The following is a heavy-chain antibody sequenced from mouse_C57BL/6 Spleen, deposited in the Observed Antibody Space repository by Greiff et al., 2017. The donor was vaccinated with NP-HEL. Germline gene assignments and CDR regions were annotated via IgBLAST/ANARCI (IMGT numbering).Heavy chain of an antibody. CDR2: ISSGGDYI. J-gene: IGHJ4*01. V-gene: IGHV5-9-1*02. CDR1: GFTFSSYA. CDR3: TRERAYYSNLYAMDY. D-gene: IGHD2-5*01. Sequence: DVMLVESGEGLVKPGGSLKLSCAASGFTFSSYAMSWVRQTPEKRLEWVAYISSGGDYIYYADTVKGRFTISRDNARNTLYLQMSSLKSEDTAMYYCTRERAYYSNLYAMDYWGQGTSVTVSS.